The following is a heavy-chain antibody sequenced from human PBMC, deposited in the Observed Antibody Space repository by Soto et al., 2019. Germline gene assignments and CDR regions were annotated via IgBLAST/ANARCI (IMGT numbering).Heavy chain of an antibody. CDR3: ASESPPADY. V-gene: IGHV1-18*01. CDR2: ISAYNDNT. Sequence: QVQLVQSGAEVKKPGASVKVSCKASGYTFSSYGISWVRQAPGQGLEWMGWISAYNDNTKYAHKPQGRVTMTTDASTSTASMELRSLRSDDTAVYYCASESPPADYWGQGTLVTVSS. J-gene: IGHJ4*02. CDR1: GYTFSSYG.